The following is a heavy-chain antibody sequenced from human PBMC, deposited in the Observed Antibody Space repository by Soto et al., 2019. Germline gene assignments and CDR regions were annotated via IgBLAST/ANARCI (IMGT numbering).Heavy chain of an antibody. CDR1: GYTLTELS. CDR2: FDPEDGET. CDR3: ALSHFYGQTTIDY. D-gene: IGHD1-1*01. Sequence: ASVKVSCKVSGYTLTELSMHWVRQAPGKGLEWMGGFDPEDGETIYAQKFQGRVTMTEDTSTDTAYMELSSLRSEGTAVYYCALSHFYGQTTIDYWGQGTLVTVSS. J-gene: IGHJ4*02. V-gene: IGHV1-24*01.